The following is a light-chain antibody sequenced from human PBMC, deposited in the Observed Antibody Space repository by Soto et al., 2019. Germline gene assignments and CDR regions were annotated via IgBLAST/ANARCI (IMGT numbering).Light chain of an antibody. Sequence: QSVVAQPASRSGSPGQSITLSCTGTRSDGGGYNYVSWYQQHPGKAPKLMIYDVSNRPSGVSNRVSGSKSGNTASLTISGLQAEDEADYYCSSYTSSSTLGYVFGTGTKVTVL. J-gene: IGLJ1*01. CDR3: SSYTSSSTLGYV. V-gene: IGLV2-14*01. CDR1: RSDGGGYNY. CDR2: DVS.